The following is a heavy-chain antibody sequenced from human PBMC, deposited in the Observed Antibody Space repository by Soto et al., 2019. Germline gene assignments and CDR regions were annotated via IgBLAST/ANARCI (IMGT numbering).Heavy chain of an antibody. V-gene: IGHV3-9*01. CDR1: GFTFEDYA. CDR3: AKSKSGDSTLMDV. D-gene: IGHD2-15*01. Sequence: QLVESGGTLVQTGGSLRLSCGGSGFTFEDYAMYWVRQPPWKGLEWVSGISWNGDLLGYADSVRGRFIISRDDVKKTLYLQMKNLTNDDTALYYCAKSKSGDSTLMDVGGRGTTVAVS. CDR2: ISWNGDLL. J-gene: IGHJ6*02.